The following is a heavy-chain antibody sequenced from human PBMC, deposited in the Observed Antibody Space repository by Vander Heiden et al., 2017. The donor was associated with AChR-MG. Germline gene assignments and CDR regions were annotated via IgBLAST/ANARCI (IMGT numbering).Heavy chain of an antibody. CDR1: GFTFSHYW. CDR2: INQDESEK. D-gene: IGHD3-10*01. J-gene: IGHJ4*02. V-gene: IGHV3-7*04. CDR3: ARGTNDKPGIDY. Sequence: AASGFTFSHYWMNWIRQVPGKGLEWVPNINQDESEKWIEDSVKGRITISRDNGKNSVYLELNGLRAEDTAVYFCARGTNDKPGIDYWGQGTLVTVSS.